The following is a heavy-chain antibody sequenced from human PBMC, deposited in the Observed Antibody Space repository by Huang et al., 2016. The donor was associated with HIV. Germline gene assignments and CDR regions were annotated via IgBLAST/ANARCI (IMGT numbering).Heavy chain of an antibody. V-gene: IGHV3-74*01. J-gene: IGHJ4*02. Sequence: EVQLVESGGGLVQPGGSLRLSCAASGFTFSSYWMHWVRQAPGKVLVWVSRINSDGSSTSYADSVKGRFTISRDNAKNTLYLQMNRLRAEDTAVYYCARDSQQWLVEDYWGQGTLVTVSS. D-gene: IGHD6-19*01. CDR1: GFTFSSYW. CDR2: INSDGSST. CDR3: ARDSQQWLVEDY.